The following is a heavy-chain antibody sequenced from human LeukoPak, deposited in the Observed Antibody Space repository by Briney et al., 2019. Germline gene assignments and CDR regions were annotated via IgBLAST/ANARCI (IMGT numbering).Heavy chain of an antibody. D-gene: IGHD4-11*01. CDR2: ISAYNGNT. J-gene: IGHJ5*02. V-gene: IGHV1-18*01. Sequence: SVSLSCTSSGYTFTSLGISWVRHAPRQGLGWMGWISAYNGNTKYTQNLQGRVTMTTHTSTSTAYMELRGLGSDATAVYYGAKDSPVYSNYGWFDLWGQGTLVTVSS. CDR1: GYTFTSLG. CDR3: AKDSPVYSNYGWFDL.